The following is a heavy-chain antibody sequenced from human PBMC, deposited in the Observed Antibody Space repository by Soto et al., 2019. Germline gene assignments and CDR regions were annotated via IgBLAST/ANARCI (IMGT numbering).Heavy chain of an antibody. J-gene: IGHJ1*01. Sequence: QVQLVQSGAEVKKPGSSVKVSCKASGGTFSSYAISWVRQAPGQGLEWMGGIIPIFGTANYAQKFQGRVTITADESTSTAYMELSSLRSEDTAVYYCAREGCCRGGSCYPEYFQHWGQGTLVTVSS. D-gene: IGHD2-15*01. CDR2: IIPIFGTA. V-gene: IGHV1-69*01. CDR3: AREGCCRGGSCYPEYFQH. CDR1: GGTFSSYA.